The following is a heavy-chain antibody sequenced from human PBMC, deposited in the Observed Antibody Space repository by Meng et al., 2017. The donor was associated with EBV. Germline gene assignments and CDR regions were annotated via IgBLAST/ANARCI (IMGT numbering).Heavy chain of an antibody. V-gene: IGHV1-69*01. Sequence: VQLGQSAAELKKPGSSVKVSCKTSGVPFRNYAVSWGRQAPGQGLAWLGGFLPTLGAPNYAQKFHGRVSITADESTSTHYMDLSSLRSEDTAVYYCASESGRGYTPDYWGQGTLVTVSS. CDR1: GVPFRNYA. D-gene: IGHD3-10*01. CDR3: ASESGRGYTPDY. CDR2: FLPTLGAP. J-gene: IGHJ4*02.